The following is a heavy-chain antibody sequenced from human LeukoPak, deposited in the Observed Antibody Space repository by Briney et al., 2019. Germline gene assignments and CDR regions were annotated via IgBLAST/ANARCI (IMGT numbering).Heavy chain of an antibody. V-gene: IGHV3-7*01. CDR2: IKQDGSEK. J-gene: IGHJ3*02. D-gene: IGHD3-10*01. CDR3: ARDRITMVRGVIIASAFDI. CDR1: GFTFSSYW. Sequence: GGSLRLSCAASGFTFSSYWMSWVRQAPGKGLEWVANIKQDGSEKYYVDSVKGRFTISRDNAKNSLYLQMNSLRAEDTAVYYCARDRITMVRGVIIASAFDIWGQGTMVTVSS.